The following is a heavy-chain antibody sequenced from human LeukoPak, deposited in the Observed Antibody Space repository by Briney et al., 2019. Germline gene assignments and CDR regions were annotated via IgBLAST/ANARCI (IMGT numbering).Heavy chain of an antibody. Sequence: GASVKVSCKASGYTFTGYYMHWVRQAPGQGLEWMGWINPISGGTNYAQNFQGRVTMTRDTSTSTAYMELSRLTSDDTAVYYCARLRYYDNGAYYSWFDPWGQGTLVTVSS. CDR2: INPISGGT. J-gene: IGHJ5*02. V-gene: IGHV1-2*02. CDR1: GYTFTGYY. CDR3: ARLRYYDNGAYYSWFDP. D-gene: IGHD3-22*01.